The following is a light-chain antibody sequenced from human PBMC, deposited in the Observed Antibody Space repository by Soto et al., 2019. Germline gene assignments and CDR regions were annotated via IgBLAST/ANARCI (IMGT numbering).Light chain of an antibody. V-gene: IGLV1-44*01. CDR3: SAWVDSLNGQV. Sequence: QSVLTQPPSASGTPGQRVTIACSGSSSDIGSNVVNWYRQLPGTAPKLLIYTSDQRPSGVPDRCYGSKSGTSASLAISWLRSEDALDYNCSAWVDSLNGQVSGGGTKMTVL. J-gene: IGLJ3*02. CDR1: SSDIGSNV. CDR2: TSD.